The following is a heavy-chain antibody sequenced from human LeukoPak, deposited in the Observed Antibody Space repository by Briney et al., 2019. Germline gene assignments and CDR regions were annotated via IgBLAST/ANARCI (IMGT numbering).Heavy chain of an antibody. D-gene: IGHD4-23*01. CDR1: GESFSGFY. Sequence: PSETLSLTCAVYGESFSGFYWSWIRQPPGKGLEWIGEINHSGSTNYNPSLKSRVTISVDTSKNQFSLKLSSVTAADTAVYYCARQRGNSVAAGFYFDYWGQGTLVTVSS. J-gene: IGHJ4*02. CDR2: INHSGST. V-gene: IGHV4-34*01. CDR3: ARQRGNSVAAGFYFDY.